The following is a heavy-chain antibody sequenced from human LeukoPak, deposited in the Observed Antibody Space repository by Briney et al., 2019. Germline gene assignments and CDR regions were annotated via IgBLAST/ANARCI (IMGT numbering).Heavy chain of an antibody. CDR2: INHSGST. Sequence: SETLSLTCAVYGGSFSGYYWSWIRQPPGKGLEWIGEINHSGSTNYNPSLKSRVTISVDTSKNQFSLKLSSVTAADTAVYYCGLAVAGTFYYYGMDVWGQGTTVTVSS. CDR1: GGSFSGYY. J-gene: IGHJ6*02. D-gene: IGHD6-19*01. V-gene: IGHV4-34*01. CDR3: GLAVAGTFYYYGMDV.